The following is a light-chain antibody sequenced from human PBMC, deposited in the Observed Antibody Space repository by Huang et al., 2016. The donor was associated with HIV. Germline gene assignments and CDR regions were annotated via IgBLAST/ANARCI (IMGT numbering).Light chain of an antibody. CDR2: GAS. V-gene: IGKV3-20*01. CDR1: LSVSSKF. Sequence: EIVLTQSPGTLSLSPGEGVTLSCTASLSVSSKFLAWYQQKPGQAPRLLIYGASSRATDIPVRCSGSGSGTDFTLTITALEPEDFAMYYCQQYATSPGTFGQGTKVE. J-gene: IGKJ1*01. CDR3: QQYATSPGT.